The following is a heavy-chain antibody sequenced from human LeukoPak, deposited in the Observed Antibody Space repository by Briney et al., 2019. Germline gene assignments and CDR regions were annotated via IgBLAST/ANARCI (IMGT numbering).Heavy chain of an antibody. CDR2: IIPIFGTA. CDR3: ARVFSS. V-gene: IGHV1-69*13. CDR1: GYTFTSYG. J-gene: IGHJ4*02. Sequence: GASVKVSCKASGYTFTSYGISWVRQAPGQGLEWMGGIIPIFGTANYAQKFQGRVTITADESTSTAYMELSSLRSEDTAVYYCARVFSSWGQGTLVTVSS. D-gene: IGHD3-3*02.